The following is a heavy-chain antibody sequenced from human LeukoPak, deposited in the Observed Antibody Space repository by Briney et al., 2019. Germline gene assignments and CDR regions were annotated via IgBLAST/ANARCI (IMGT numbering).Heavy chain of an antibody. D-gene: IGHD2-15*01. Sequence: PGGSLRLSCAASGFTFSSYNMHWVRQAPGKGLEWVSYISSSSTIFYTDSVKGRFTISRDNAKNSLYLQMNSLRDEDTAVYYCAREWYGYCSGNNCYGAFDFWGQGTMVTVS. CDR3: AREWYGYCSGNNCYGAFDF. CDR2: ISSSSTI. V-gene: IGHV3-48*02. J-gene: IGHJ3*01. CDR1: GFTFSSYN.